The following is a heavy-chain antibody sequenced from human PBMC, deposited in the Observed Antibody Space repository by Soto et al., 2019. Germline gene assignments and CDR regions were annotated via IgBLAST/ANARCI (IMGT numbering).Heavy chain of an antibody. CDR3: AAPGGNWNDEWAFDI. J-gene: IGHJ3*02. Sequence: GESLKISCKGSGYSFTSYWIGWVRQMPGKGLEWMGIIYPGDSDTRYSPSFQGQVTISADKSISTAYLQWSSLKASDTAMYYCAAPGGNWNDEWAFDIWGQGTMVTVSS. CDR1: GYSFTSYW. D-gene: IGHD1-1*01. V-gene: IGHV5-51*01. CDR2: IYPGDSDT.